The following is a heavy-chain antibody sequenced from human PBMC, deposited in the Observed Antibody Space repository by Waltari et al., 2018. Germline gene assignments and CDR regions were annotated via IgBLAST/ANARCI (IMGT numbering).Heavy chain of an antibody. D-gene: IGHD3-3*01. J-gene: IGHJ5*02. V-gene: IGHV4-39*07. CDR3: ARALPGPQDFWSGLNWFDP. Sequence: QLQLQESGPGLVKPSETLSLTCTVSGGSISSSSYYWGWIRQPPGKGLEWIGSIYYSGSTYYNPSLKSRVTISVDTSKNQFSLKLSSVTAADTAVYYCARALPGPQDFWSGLNWFDPWGQGTLVTVSS. CDR1: GGSISSSSYY. CDR2: IYYSGST.